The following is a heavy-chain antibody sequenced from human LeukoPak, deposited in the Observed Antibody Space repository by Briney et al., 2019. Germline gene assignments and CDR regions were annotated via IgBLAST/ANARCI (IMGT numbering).Heavy chain of an antibody. J-gene: IGHJ4*02. CDR1: GGSISSYY. V-gene: IGHV4-59*08. D-gene: IGHD2-21*01. CDR3: ARLGDGYELDY. CDR2: IYYSGST. Sequence: SETLSLTCTVSGGSISSYYWSWIRQPPGKGLEWIGYIYYSGSTNYNPSLKSRVTISVDTSKNQYSLKLSSVTAADTAVYYCARLGDGYELDYWGQGTLVTVSS.